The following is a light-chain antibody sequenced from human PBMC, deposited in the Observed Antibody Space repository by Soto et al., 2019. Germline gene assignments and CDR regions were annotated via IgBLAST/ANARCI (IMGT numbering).Light chain of an antibody. Sequence: QSALTQPRSVSGSPGQSVTISCTGTSSDVGSYNYVSWYQQYPGKAPKLMIYDVTKRPSGLPDRFSGSKSGNTASLSISGLQADDEADYYCCSFAGDNIYVFGTGTKLTVL. CDR3: CSFAGDNIYV. CDR2: DVT. V-gene: IGLV2-11*01. J-gene: IGLJ1*01. CDR1: SSDVGSYNY.